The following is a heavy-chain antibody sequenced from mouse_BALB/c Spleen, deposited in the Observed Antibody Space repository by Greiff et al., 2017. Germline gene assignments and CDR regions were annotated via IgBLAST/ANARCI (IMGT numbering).Heavy chain of an antibody. Sequence: QVQLQQSGAELVKPGASVKLSCKASGYTFTSYWMHWVKQRPGQGLEWIGEINPSNGRTNYNEKFKSKATLTVDKSSSTAYMQLSSLTSEDSAVYYCARGLTGPYYFDYWGQGTTLTVSS. D-gene: IGHD4-1*01. CDR1: GYTFTSYW. V-gene: IGHV1S81*02. J-gene: IGHJ2*01. CDR2: INPSNGRT. CDR3: ARGLTGPYYFDY.